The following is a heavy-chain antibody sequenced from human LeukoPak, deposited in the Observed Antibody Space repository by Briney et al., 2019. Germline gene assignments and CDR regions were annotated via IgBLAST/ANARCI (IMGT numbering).Heavy chain of an antibody. D-gene: IGHD6-13*01. CDR3: ARVGAPGTADY. J-gene: IGHJ4*02. V-gene: IGHV3-7*01. Sequence: PGGSLRLSCAASGFTFRSYYMSWVRQAPGKGLEGVANIDQDGSEKYYVDSVKGRFTIFRDNAKNPLYLQMNSLRVEDTAVYYCARVGAPGTADYWGQGTLVTVSS. CDR1: GFTFRSYY. CDR2: IDQDGSEK.